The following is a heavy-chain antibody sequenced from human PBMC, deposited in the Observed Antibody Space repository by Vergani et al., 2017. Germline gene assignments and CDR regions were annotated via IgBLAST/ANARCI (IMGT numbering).Heavy chain of an antibody. V-gene: IGHV4-38-2*01. CDR3: ARGYSYFDY. CDR2: IFQGESA. CDR1: GYSISSGYY. Sequence: QVQLQESGPGLVKPSETLSLTCAVSGYSISSGYYWGWIRQPPGKGLEGIGSIFQGESAYCNPSLKSRVTISVDTSNNQFSLKLTSVTAADTAVYYCARGYSYFDYWGQGTLVTVSS. J-gene: IGHJ4*02. D-gene: IGHD5-24*01.